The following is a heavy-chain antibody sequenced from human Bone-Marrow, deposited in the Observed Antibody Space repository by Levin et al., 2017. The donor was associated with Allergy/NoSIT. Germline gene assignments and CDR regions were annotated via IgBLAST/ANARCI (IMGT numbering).Heavy chain of an antibody. J-gene: IGHJ4*02. V-gene: IGHV3-30-3*01. D-gene: IGHD3-10*01. CDR3: AKDEYYYGSGTSPDY. Sequence: LSLTCAASGFTFSSYAMHWVRQAPGKGLEWVAVISYNGNNEYYADSVKGRFTISRDNSKNTLYLQMNSLRAEDTAVYYCAKDEYYYGSGTSPDYWGQGTLVTVSS. CDR1: GFTFSSYA. CDR2: ISYNGNNE.